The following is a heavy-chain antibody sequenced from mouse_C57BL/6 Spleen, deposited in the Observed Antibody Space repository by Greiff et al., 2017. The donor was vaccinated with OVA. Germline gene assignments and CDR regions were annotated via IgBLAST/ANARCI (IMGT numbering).Heavy chain of an antibody. Sequence: EVQLQESGAELVRPGASVKLSCTASGLNIKDDYMHWVKQRPEQGLEWIGWIDREKGETEDASKFQGKATITADTSSNTAYLQLSSLTSEDTAVYYCTTGRDYYGSSRYFDVWGTGTTVTVAS. J-gene: IGHJ1*03. CDR3: TTGRDYYGSSRYFDV. CDR2: IDREKGET. CDR1: GLNIKDDY. D-gene: IGHD1-1*01. V-gene: IGHV14-4*01.